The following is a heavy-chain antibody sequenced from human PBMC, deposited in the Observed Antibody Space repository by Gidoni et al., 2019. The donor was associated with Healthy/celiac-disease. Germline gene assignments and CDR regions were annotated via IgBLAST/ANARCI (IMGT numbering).Heavy chain of an antibody. Sequence: VQLLESGGGLVQPRVSLRLSCSASGLAFSSYAIRWVRQAPGKGLEVVAAIIRSGGSIYYADSVKGRFTISRDYSKNTLYLQMNSLRAEDTAVYYCAKVHAARYSYGNFDYWGQGTLVTVSS. CDR2: IIRSGGSI. V-gene: IGHV3-23*01. D-gene: IGHD5-18*01. CDR1: GLAFSSYA. CDR3: AKVHAARYSYGNFDY. J-gene: IGHJ4*02.